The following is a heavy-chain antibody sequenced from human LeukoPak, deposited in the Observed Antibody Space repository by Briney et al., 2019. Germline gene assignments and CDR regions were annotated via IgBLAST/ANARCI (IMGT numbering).Heavy chain of an antibody. D-gene: IGHD3-16*01. CDR2: IKEDGSEK. V-gene: IGHV3-7*01. Sequence: GVLRLSCAASGFTFSSYWMSWVRQAPGKGLEWVANIKEDGSEKYYVDSVKGRFTISRDNAKNSLYLQMDSLRVEDTAVYYCARGGRKTGRFDYWGQGTLVTVSS. CDR3: ARGGRKTGRFDY. CDR1: GFTFSSYW. J-gene: IGHJ4*02.